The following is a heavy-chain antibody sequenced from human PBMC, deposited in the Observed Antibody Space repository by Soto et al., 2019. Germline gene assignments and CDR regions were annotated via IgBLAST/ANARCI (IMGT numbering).Heavy chain of an antibody. CDR1: GVTFSSYG. J-gene: IGHJ4*02. D-gene: IGHD4-17*01. CDR2: ISYDGSNK. V-gene: IGHV3-30*03. Sequence: PGGPLRLSCAASGVTFSSYGMHWVRQAPGKGLEWVAVISYDGSNKYYADSVKGRFTISRDNSKNTLYLQMNSLRAEDTAVYYCVYGDYDPNYFDYWGQGTLVTVSS. CDR3: VYGDYDPNYFDY.